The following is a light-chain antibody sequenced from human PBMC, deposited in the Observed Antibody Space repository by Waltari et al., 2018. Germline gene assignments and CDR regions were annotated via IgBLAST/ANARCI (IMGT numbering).Light chain of an antibody. CDR2: WAS. J-gene: IGKJ2*01. CDR3: QQYYTAPYT. Sequence: DIVMTQSPDSQAVSLGERATINCRSSQSILDNSNKRNYLTWYQQKAGQPPRRLISWASTRESGVPDRFSGSGSGTDFTLTISSLQAEDVAVYYCQQYYTAPYTFGQGAKLEIK. CDR1: QSILDNSNKRNY. V-gene: IGKV4-1*01.